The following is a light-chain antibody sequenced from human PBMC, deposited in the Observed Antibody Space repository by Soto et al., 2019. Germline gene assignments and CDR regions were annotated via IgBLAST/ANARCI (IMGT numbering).Light chain of an antibody. V-gene: IGKV1-5*01. Sequence: DIQMTQSPSTLSASVGDRVTITCRASQSISSWLAWYQQKPGKAPKLLIYDASSLESGVPSRFSGSASGTEFTLTISSLQPDDFATYRCHQSGTFGQGTKVEIK. J-gene: IGKJ1*01. CDR2: DAS. CDR1: QSISSW. CDR3: HQSGT.